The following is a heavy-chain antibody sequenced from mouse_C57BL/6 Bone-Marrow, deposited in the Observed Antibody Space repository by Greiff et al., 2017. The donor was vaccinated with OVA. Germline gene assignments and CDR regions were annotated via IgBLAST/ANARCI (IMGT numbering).Heavy chain of an antibody. J-gene: IGHJ4*01. CDR2: IDPSDSYT. D-gene: IGHD1-1*01. CDR3: ARTLITTVVATRAMDY. CDR1: GYTFTSYW. V-gene: IGHV1-69*01. Sequence: QVQLQQPGAELVMPGASVKLSCKASGYTFTSYWMHWVKQRPGQGLEWIGEIDPSDSYTNYNQKFKGKSTLTVDKSSSTAYMQLSSLTSEDSAVYYCARTLITTVVATRAMDYWGQGTSVTVSS.